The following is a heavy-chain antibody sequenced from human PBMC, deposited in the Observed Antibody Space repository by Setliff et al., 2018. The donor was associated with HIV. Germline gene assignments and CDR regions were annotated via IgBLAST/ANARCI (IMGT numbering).Heavy chain of an antibody. Sequence: ASVKVSCKSSGYTFSDHYIHWVRQAPGQGLEWLGMFNPSGGSTAYAQKFQGRVTMTRDTSTTTVYMDLSGLRSDDTAVYYCARDRTAGYNYEYGYWGQGTLVTVSS. CDR1: GYTFSDHY. CDR3: ARDRTAGYNYEYGY. CDR2: FNPSGGST. V-gene: IGHV1-46*01. J-gene: IGHJ4*02. D-gene: IGHD1-1*01.